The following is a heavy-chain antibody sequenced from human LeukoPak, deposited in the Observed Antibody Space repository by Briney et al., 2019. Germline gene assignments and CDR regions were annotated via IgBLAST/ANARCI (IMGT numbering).Heavy chain of an antibody. CDR1: GFTFSSYG. CDR2: IWYDGSNK. J-gene: IGHJ4*02. Sequence: GSLRLSCAASGFTFSSYGMHWVRQVPGKGLEWVAVIWYDGSNKYYADSVKGRFTISKDNSRNTLDLQMNSLSAEDTAVYYCAKPYSGTFYSFDSWGQGALVTVSS. D-gene: IGHD1-26*01. CDR3: AKPYSGTFYSFDS. V-gene: IGHV3-33*06.